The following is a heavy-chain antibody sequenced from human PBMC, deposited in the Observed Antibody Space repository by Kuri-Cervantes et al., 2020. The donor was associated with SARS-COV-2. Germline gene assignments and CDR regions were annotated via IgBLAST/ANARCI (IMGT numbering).Heavy chain of an antibody. CDR1: GYSFTSYW. CDR2: IYPGNSDT. Sequence: GESLKISCKGSGYSFTSYWIGWVRQMPGKGLEWMGIIYPGNSDTRYSPSFQGQVTISADKSISTAYLQWSSLKASDTAMYYCARVLTYYYYGMDVWGQGTTVTVSS. CDR3: ARVLTYYYYGMDV. V-gene: IGHV5-51*01. J-gene: IGHJ6*02. D-gene: IGHD1-20*01.